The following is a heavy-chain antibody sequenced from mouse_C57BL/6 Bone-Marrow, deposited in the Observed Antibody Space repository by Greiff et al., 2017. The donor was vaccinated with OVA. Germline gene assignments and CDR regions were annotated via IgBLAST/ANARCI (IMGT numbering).Heavy chain of an antibody. CDR2: IDTSDSET. CDR1: GYTFTSYW. CDR3: ARAVIYYGNYAWFAY. V-gene: IGHV1-52*01. D-gene: IGHD2-1*01. Sequence: QVQLQQSWAELVRPGSSVKLSCKASGYTFTSYWMHWVKQRPIQGLEWIGNIDTSDSETHYNQKFKDKATLTVEKSSSTANMQLSSLTSEDSAVYYGARAVIYYGNYAWFAYWGQGTLVTVPA. J-gene: IGHJ3*01.